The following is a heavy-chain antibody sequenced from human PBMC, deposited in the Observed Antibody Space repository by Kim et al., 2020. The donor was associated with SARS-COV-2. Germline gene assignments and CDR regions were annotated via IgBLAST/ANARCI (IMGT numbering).Heavy chain of an antibody. D-gene: IGHD3-22*01. CDR1: GFSFSSSG. Sequence: GGSLRLSCVVSGFSFSSSGMHWVRQAPGKGLEWVAVISYDGRKEYYVDSVKGRFTVSRDNSKNTLYLQMNSRRTEDTAVYYCAKVPYFYDSSGSDGGYWGQGTLPTVS. V-gene: IGHV3-30*18. J-gene: IGHJ1*01. CDR2: ISYDGRKE. CDR3: AKVPYFYDSSGSDGGY.